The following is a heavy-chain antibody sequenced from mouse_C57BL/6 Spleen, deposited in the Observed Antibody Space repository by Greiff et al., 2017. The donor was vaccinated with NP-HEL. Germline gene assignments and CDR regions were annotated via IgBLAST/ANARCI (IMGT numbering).Heavy chain of an antibody. J-gene: IGHJ4*01. CDR1: GYAFSSSW. Sequence: QVQLKESGPELVKPGASVKISCKASGYAFSSSWMNWVKQRPGKGLEWIGRIYPGDGDTNYNGKFKGKATLTADKSSSTAYMQLSSLTSEDSAVYFCARCYDYDRGYAMDYWDQGTSVTVSS. CDR3: ARCYDYDRGYAMDY. CDR2: IYPGDGDT. V-gene: IGHV1-82*01. D-gene: IGHD2-4*01.